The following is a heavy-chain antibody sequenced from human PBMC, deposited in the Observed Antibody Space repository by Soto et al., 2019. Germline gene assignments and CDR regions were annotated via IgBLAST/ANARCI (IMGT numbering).Heavy chain of an antibody. CDR3: ARSTYYYDSGGDYDGRVISAVDI. CDR1: GGTFSSYA. D-gene: IGHD3-22*01. J-gene: IGHJ3*02. Sequence: GASVKVSCKASGGTFSSYAISWVRQAPGQGLEWMGGIIPIFGTANYAQKFQGRVTITADESTSTAYMELSSLRSEDTAVYYCARSTYYYDSGGDYDGRVISAVDICG. V-gene: IGHV1-69*13. CDR2: IIPIFGTA.